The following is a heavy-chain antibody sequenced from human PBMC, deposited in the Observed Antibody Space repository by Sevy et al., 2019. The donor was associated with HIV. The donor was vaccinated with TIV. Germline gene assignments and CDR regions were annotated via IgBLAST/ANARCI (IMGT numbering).Heavy chain of an antibody. CDR2: IYYSGST. V-gene: IGHV4-61*08. CDR3: ARDARDYYDSEDYFDY. D-gene: IGHD3-22*01. CDR1: GGSISSSDSY. Sequence: SETLSLTCTVSGGSISSSDSYWSWIRQPPGKGLEWIGYIYYSGSTNYNPSLKSRVTISVDTSKNQFSLKLSSVTAADTAVYYCARDARDYYDSEDYFDYWGQGTLVTVSS. J-gene: IGHJ4*02.